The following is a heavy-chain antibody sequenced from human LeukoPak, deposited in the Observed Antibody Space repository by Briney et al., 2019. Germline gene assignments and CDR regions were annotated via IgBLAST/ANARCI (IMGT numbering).Heavy chain of an antibody. D-gene: IGHD5-24*01. CDR2: ISSGGESP. CDR1: GFIFSRYA. J-gene: IGHJ4*02. V-gene: IGHV3-23*01. Sequence: GGSLRLSCAASGFIFSRYAMSWVRQAPGKGLEWVCGISSGGESPYYADSVRGRFTISRDNSKNTLYLEINSLRAEDMAVYSCAKRSRDGYNPFDYLGQGTLVTVSS. CDR3: AKRSRDGYNPFDY.